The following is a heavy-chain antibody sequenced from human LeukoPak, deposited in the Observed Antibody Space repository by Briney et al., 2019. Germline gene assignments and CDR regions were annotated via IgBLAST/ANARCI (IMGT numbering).Heavy chain of an antibody. J-gene: IGHJ6*02. D-gene: IGHD3-3*01. V-gene: IGHV1-24*01. Sequence: ASVKVSCKVSGYTLTELSMHWVRQAPGKGLEWMGGFDPEDGETIYAQKFQGRVTMTTDTSTSTAYMELRSLRSDDTAVYYCARGYDFWSGYFSRPYGMDVWGQGTTVTVSS. CDR2: FDPEDGET. CDR1: GYTLTELS. CDR3: ARGYDFWSGYFSRPYGMDV.